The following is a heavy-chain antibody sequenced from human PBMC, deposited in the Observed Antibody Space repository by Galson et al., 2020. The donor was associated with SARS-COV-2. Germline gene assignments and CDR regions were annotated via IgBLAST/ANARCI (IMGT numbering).Heavy chain of an antibody. D-gene: IGHD5-18*01. CDR2: ISYDGSNT. CDR1: GFTFSSYA. CDR3: ARELVDTGLDY. Sequence: GGSLRLSCAASGFTFSSYAMHWVRQAPGKGLEWVAVISYDGSNTYYADSVKGRFTISRDNSKNTLYLQMNSLRAEDTAVYYCARELVDTGLDYWGQGTLVTVSS. V-gene: IGHV3-30*01. J-gene: IGHJ4*02.